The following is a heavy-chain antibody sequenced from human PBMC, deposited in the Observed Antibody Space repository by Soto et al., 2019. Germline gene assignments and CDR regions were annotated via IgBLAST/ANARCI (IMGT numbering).Heavy chain of an antibody. Sequence: QVQLQQWGAGLLKPSETLSLTCAVYGGSFSGYYWSWIRQPPGKGLEWIGEINHSGSTNYNPSLKSRVTISLDTSKHQFSLRLSSVTAAATAVYYCARGWGRIFDYWGQGTLVTVSS. V-gene: IGHV4-34*01. D-gene: IGHD7-27*01. J-gene: IGHJ4*02. CDR3: ARGWGRIFDY. CDR2: INHSGST. CDR1: GGSFSGYY.